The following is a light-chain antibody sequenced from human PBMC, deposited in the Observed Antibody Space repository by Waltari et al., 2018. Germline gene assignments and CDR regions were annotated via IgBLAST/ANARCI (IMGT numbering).Light chain of an antibody. J-gene: IGLJ1*01. Sequence: QSPLTQPPSVSGSPGQSVTISCTGTSSDVGRYDRVSWYQHSPGTAPKLLIYGVTSRPSGVPDRLSGSKSGNTASLTISGLQAEDEGDYYCSSYTTSSTFVFGTGTEVTVL. CDR3: SSYTTSSTFV. V-gene: IGLV2-18*02. CDR2: GVT. CDR1: SSDVGRYDR.